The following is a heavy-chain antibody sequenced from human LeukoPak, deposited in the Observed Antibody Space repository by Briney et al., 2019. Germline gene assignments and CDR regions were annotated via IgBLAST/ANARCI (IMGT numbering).Heavy chain of an antibody. CDR2: MIPNSGNT. J-gene: IGHJ4*02. D-gene: IGHD3-3*01. V-gene: IGHV1-8*01. CDR3: ARGYTTKQRYDFWSGYYTGRIGDLDY. CDR1: GYTFTSYD. Sequence: ASVKVSCKASGYTFTSYDINWVRQATGQGLEWMGWMIPNSGNTGYAQKFQGRVTMTRNTSISTAYMELSSLRSEDTAVYYCARGYTTKQRYDFWSGYYTGRIGDLDYWGQGTLVTVSS.